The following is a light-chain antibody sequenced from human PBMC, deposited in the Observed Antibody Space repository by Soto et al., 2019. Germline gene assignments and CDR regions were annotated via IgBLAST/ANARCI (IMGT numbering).Light chain of an antibody. CDR2: AAS. CDR1: QDISGW. V-gene: IGKV1D-12*01. Sequence: DIQMTQSPSSVSASVGDRVTITCRASQDISGWLAWFQKKPGKAPNLLIYAASILQSGVPSRFSGSGSGTDFTLTITYLQPEDFATYYCQQDNSFPWTFGQGTKVEL. J-gene: IGKJ1*01. CDR3: QQDNSFPWT.